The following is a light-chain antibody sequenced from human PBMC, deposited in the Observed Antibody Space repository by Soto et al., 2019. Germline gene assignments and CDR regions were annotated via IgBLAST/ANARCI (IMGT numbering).Light chain of an antibody. CDR1: QSISSY. CDR3: QQSYSTLLT. Sequence: DILMTQSPSSLSASVGDRVTITCRASQSISSYLNWYQQKPGKAPKLLIYAASSLQSGVPSRFSGSGSGTDFTLTISSLQPEDFATYYCQQSYSTLLTFGQGTKVEIK. J-gene: IGKJ1*01. CDR2: AAS. V-gene: IGKV1-39*01.